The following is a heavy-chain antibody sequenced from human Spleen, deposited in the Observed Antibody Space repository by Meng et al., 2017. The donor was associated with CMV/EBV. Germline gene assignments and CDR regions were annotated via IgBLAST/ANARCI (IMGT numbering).Heavy chain of an antibody. V-gene: IGHV1-69*12. CDR2: IIPIFGTA. CDR1: GGTFSSYA. Sequence: QVQLVPSGAEGKKPGAWVKVSCKASGGTFSSYAISWVRQAPGQGLEWMGGIIPIFGTANYAQKFQGRVTITADESTSTAYMELSSLRSEDTAVYYCARVRVVAATSCFDPWGQGTLVTVSS. CDR3: ARVRVVAATSCFDP. D-gene: IGHD2-15*01. J-gene: IGHJ5*02.